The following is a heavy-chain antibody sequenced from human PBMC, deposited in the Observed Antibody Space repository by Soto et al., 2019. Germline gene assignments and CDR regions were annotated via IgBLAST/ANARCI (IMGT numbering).Heavy chain of an antibody. V-gene: IGHV3-74*01. D-gene: IGHD3-10*01. Sequence: GGSLRLSCAASGFTFGSYWMRWVRQAPGKGLVWVSRINSDGSSTSYADSVKGRFTISRDNAKNTLYLQMNRLRAEETDVYYNARYARNYYDAFDIWGQGTMVTVSS. CDR3: ARYARNYYDAFDI. J-gene: IGHJ3*02. CDR1: GFTFGSYW. CDR2: INSDGSST.